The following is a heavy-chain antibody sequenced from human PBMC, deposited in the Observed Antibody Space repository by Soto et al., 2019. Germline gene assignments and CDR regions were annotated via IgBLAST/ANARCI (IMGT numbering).Heavy chain of an antibody. CDR2: IYYSGST. Sequence: SETLSLTCTVSGGSISSSSYYWGWIRQPPGKGLEWIGSIYYSGSTYYNPSLKSRVTISVDTSKNQFSLKLSSVTAADTAVYYCARHFDSYGYCDYWGQGTLVTVSS. CDR1: GGSISSSSYY. D-gene: IGHD5-18*01. V-gene: IGHV4-39*01. J-gene: IGHJ4*02. CDR3: ARHFDSYGYCDY.